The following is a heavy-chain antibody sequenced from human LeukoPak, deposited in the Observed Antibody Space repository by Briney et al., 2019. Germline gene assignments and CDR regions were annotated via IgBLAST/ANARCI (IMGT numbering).Heavy chain of an antibody. CDR2: IRGDGTIT. D-gene: IGHD5-12*01. CDR3: ASLSGGYSGYDYAPTYFDY. J-gene: IGHJ4*02. Sequence: PGGSLRLSCAASGFTFSTYWMHWVRQAPGKGLVWVSRIRGDGTITTYADSVRGRFTISRDNAKNTLYLQMNSLRAEDTAVYYCASLSGGYSGYDYAPTYFDYWGQGTLVTVSS. V-gene: IGHV3-74*03. CDR1: GFTFSTYW.